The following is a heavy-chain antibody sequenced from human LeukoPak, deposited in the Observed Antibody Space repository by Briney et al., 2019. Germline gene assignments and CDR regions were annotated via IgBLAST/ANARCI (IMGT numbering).Heavy chain of an antibody. J-gene: IGHJ4*02. V-gene: IGHV1-3*03. D-gene: IGHD5-12*01. CDR3: ARDLSGLLDY. CDR1: GYTFTSYG. Sequence: ASVKVSCKASGYTFTSYGISWVRQAPGQGLEWMGWINAGNGNTKYSQEFQGRVTIARDTSASTAYMELSSLRSEDMAVYYCARDLSGLLDYWGQGTLVTVSS. CDR2: INAGNGNT.